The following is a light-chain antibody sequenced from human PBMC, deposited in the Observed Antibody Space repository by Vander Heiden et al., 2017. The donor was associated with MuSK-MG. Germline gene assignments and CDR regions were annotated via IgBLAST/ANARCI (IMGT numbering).Light chain of an antibody. V-gene: IGKV3-11*01. Sequence: EVVLTQSPATPSLSPGERATLSCRASQSDSSYLAWYQQKPGQAPRLVIHDTSYRATGIPDRFSGSGSGTDFTLTISSLEPEDFALYYCQQGSSGPPITFGQGTRVEIK. J-gene: IGKJ5*01. CDR1: QSDSSY. CDR2: DTS. CDR3: QQGSSGPPIT.